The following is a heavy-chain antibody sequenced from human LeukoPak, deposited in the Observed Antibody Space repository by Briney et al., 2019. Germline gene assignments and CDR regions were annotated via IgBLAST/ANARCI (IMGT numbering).Heavy chain of an antibody. CDR2: ISYDGSNK. CDR1: GFTFSSYA. Sequence: GGSLRLSCAASGFTFSSYAMHWVRQAPGKGLEWVAVISYDGSNKYYADSVKGRFTISRDNSKNTLYLQMNNLRAEDTAVYYCARPNGDFILSRAFDIWGQGTMVTVSS. V-gene: IGHV3-30-3*01. J-gene: IGHJ3*02. CDR3: ARPNGDFILSRAFDI. D-gene: IGHD4-17*01.